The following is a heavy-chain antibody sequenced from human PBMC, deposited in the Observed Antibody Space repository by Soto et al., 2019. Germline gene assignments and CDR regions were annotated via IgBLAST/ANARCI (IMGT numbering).Heavy chain of an antibody. CDR1: GFTFSSYD. CDR2: VSGSGGGT. CDR3: VRHAKLTTVTANVGYYYGLDV. J-gene: IGHJ6*02. D-gene: IGHD4-4*01. Sequence: EVQLLESGGGLVQPGGSLRLSCAASGFTFSSYDMTWVRQAPGKGLEWVSVVSGSGGGTYYADSVKGRFTISRDNTKNTLYLQMKSLRAEDTAVYYCVRHAKLTTVTANVGYYYGLDVWGQGTTDTVSS. V-gene: IGHV3-23*01.